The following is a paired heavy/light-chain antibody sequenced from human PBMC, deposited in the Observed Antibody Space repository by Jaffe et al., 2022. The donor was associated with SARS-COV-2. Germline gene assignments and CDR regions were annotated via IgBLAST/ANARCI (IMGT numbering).Light chain of an antibody. CDR2: TST. Sequence: DIQMTQSPSTLSASVGDRVTITCRASQSISNWLAWYQQKPGKAPKLLIYTSTSLESGVPSRFSGSRSGTEFTLTISSLQPDDVATYYCQQYNSYSIFTFGPGTKVDIK. CDR3: QQYNSYSIFT. J-gene: IGKJ3*01. CDR1: QSISNW. V-gene: IGKV1-5*03.
Heavy chain of an antibody. V-gene: IGHV3-7*01. CDR3: ARDPTAGGDY. Sequence: EVHLVESGGGLVQPGGSLRVSCATSGFTFGSHWMSWVRQAPGKGLEWVANINPDGSDKYYVDSVKGRFTISRDNAKNSLYLQMDSLRAEDTAVYYCARDPTAGGDYWGQGTLVTVSS. D-gene: IGHD6-25*01. J-gene: IGHJ4*02. CDR2: INPDGSDK. CDR1: GFTFGSHW.